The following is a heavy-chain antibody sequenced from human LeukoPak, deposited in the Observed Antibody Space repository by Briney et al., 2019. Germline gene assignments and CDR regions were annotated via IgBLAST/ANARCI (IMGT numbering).Heavy chain of an antibody. D-gene: IGHD3-3*01. CDR1: GYTFTSYG. V-gene: IGHV1-18*01. CDR3: ARDMRAYDFWSGYYTPQGVVLFDY. CDR2: ISVYNGYT. Sequence: ASVKVSCKASGYTFTSYGISWVRQAPGQGLEWMGWISVYNGYTNYAQKLQGRVTMTTDTSTSTAYMELRSLRSDDTAVYYCARDMRAYDFWSGYYTPQGVVLFDYWGQGTLVTVSS. J-gene: IGHJ4*02.